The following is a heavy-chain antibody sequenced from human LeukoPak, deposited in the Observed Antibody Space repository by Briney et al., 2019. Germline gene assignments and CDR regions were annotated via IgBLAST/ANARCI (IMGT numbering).Heavy chain of an antibody. V-gene: IGHV1-18*01. J-gene: IGHJ4*02. Sequence: GASVKVSCKASGYTFTSYGISWVRQAPGQGLEWMGWISAYNGNTNYAQKLQGRVTMTTDTSTSTAYMELSRLRSDDTAVYYCAREIWFGELSHPDYWGQGTLVTVSS. D-gene: IGHD3-10*01. CDR1: GYTFTSYG. CDR2: ISAYNGNT. CDR3: AREIWFGELSHPDY.